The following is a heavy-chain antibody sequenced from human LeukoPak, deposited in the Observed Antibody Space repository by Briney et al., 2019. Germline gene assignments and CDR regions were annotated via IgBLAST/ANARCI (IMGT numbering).Heavy chain of an antibody. V-gene: IGHV3-23*01. CDR2: ISGSGGST. Sequence: PGGSLRLSRAASGFTFSSYAMSWVRQAPGKGLEWVSAISGSGGSTYYAGSVKGRFTISRDNSKNTLYLQMNSLRAEDTAVYYCAKDQDDILTGYYRVDWGQGTLVTVSS. CDR1: GFTFSSYA. CDR3: AKDQDDILTGYYRVD. J-gene: IGHJ4*02. D-gene: IGHD3-9*01.